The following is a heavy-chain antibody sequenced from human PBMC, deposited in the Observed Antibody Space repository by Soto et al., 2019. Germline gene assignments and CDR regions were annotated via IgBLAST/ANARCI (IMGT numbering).Heavy chain of an antibody. V-gene: IGHV3-48*03. D-gene: IGHD3-3*01. CDR1: GLTFSSYE. CDR2: ISSGGGTT. J-gene: IGHJ4*02. Sequence: GGSLRLSCAASGLTFSSYEMNWVRQAPGKGLEWVSYISSGGGTTYYADSVKGRFTISRDNAKNSLYLQMNSLRGEDTAVYYCARAHAPITIFGVVIRPPVFGDFGYWGQGTLVTV. CDR3: ARAHAPITIFGVVIRPPVFGDFGY.